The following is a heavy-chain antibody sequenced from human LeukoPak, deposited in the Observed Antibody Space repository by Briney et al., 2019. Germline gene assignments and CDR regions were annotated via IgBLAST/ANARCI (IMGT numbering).Heavy chain of an antibody. V-gene: IGHV3-48*04. J-gene: IGHJ6*02. CDR1: GFTFSSNS. CDR2: ISSSGSTI. Sequence: PGGSLRLSCAVSGFTFSSNSMNWVRQAPGKGLEWVSYISSSGSTIYYADSVKGRFTISRDNAKNSLYLQMNSLRAEDTAVYYCAGALAWVTTGGGYYYGMDVWGQGTTVTVSS. D-gene: IGHD4-17*01. CDR3: AGALAWVTTGGGYYYGMDV.